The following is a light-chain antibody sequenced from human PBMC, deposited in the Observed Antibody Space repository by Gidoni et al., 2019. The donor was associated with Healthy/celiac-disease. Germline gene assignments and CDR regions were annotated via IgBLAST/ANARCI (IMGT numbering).Light chain of an antibody. CDR1: ALPKQY. CDR2: KDS. V-gene: IGLV3-25*03. J-gene: IGLJ3*02. Sequence: SYELTQPPSVSVSPGQTARITCSGDALPKQYAYWYPQKPGQAPVLVIYKDSERPSGIPERFSGSSSGTTVTLTIRGVQAEDEADYYCQSADSSGTYSWVFGGGTKLTVL. CDR3: QSADSSGTYSWV.